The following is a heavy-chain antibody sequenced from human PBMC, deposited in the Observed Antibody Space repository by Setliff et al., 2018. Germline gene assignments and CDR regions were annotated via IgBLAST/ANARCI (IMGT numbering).Heavy chain of an antibody. J-gene: IGHJ3*02. D-gene: IGHD2-21*02. Sequence: SVKVSCKAPGGSFGTSSISWVRQAPGQGLEWMGGIIPILNKPNYAQSFQGRVAITADKSTTTSYMELSGLRSEDTALYFCATDLKFTRFCFGSNCYSGAFEMWGQGTMVTVSS. V-gene: IGHV1-69*10. CDR1: GGSFGTSS. CDR3: ATDLKFTRFCFGSNCYSGAFEM. CDR2: IIPILNKP.